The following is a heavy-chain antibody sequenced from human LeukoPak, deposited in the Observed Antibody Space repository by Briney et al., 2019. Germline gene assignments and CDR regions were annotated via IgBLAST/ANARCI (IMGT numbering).Heavy chain of an antibody. D-gene: IGHD3-10*02. Sequence: GGSLRLSCAASGFTISSYWMHWVRQAPGKGLEWVAVISYDGSNKYYADSVKGRYTISRDNSKNTLYLQMNSLRAEDTAVYYCARDFSIRMFALFTPDYWGQGTLVTVSS. V-gene: IGHV3-30*03. CDR2: ISYDGSNK. CDR3: ARDFSIRMFALFTPDY. CDR1: GFTISSYW. J-gene: IGHJ4*02.